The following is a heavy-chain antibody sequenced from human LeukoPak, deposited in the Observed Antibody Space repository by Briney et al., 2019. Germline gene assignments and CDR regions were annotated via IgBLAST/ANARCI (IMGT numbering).Heavy chain of an antibody. CDR1: GFTFSSYA. Sequence: GGSLRLSCVASGFTFSSYAMSWVRQAPGKGLEWVSVVSGGGHNTYYADSVKGRFTMSRDNSKRTVYLQMNSLRAEDTAVYYCAKDRSSWYYPFDSWGQGTLVTVSS. CDR2: VSGGGHNT. J-gene: IGHJ4*02. CDR3: AKDRSSWYYPFDS. V-gene: IGHV3-23*01. D-gene: IGHD3-3*01.